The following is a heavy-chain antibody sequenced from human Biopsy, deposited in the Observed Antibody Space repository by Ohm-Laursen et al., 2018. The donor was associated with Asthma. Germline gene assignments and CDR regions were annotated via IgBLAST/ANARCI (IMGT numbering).Heavy chain of an antibody. D-gene: IGHD4-17*01. V-gene: IGHV4-31*11. CDR1: GGSINIGDYY. CDR2: IYYSGST. Sequence: SETLSLTCAVPGGSINIGDYYWSWIRQHPGKGLEWIGYIYYSGSTYYNPSLKSRVSILIDTSKNQFSLRLSSVTAAYTAVYYCARTTYGDDGFDPWGQETLVTVSS. CDR3: ARTTYGDDGFDP. J-gene: IGHJ5*02.